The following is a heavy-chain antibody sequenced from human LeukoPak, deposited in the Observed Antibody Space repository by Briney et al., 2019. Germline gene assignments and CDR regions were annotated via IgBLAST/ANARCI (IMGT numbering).Heavy chain of an antibody. Sequence: GGSLRLSCAASGFTVSSNYMSWVRQAPGKGLEWVSVIYSGGSTYYADSVKGRFTISQDNSKNTLYLQMNSLRAEDTAVYYCARRAYDILTGREDWGQGTLVTVSS. CDR3: ARRAYDILTGRED. CDR2: IYSGGST. D-gene: IGHD3-9*01. J-gene: IGHJ4*02. V-gene: IGHV3-53*01. CDR1: GFTVSSNY.